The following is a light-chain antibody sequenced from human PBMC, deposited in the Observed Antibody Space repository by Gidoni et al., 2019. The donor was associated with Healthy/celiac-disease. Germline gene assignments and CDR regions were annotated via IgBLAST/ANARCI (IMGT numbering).Light chain of an antibody. V-gene: IGKV1-6*01. Sequence: AIQMTQSPSSLSASVGDRVTITCRASQGIRNDLGWYQQKPGKAPRLLIYATYTLQSGVPSRFSGSGSGTDFTLTINTLQPEDFATYYCLQDNNYPLTFGGXTKVEIK. CDR1: QGIRND. CDR2: ATY. CDR3: LQDNNYPLT. J-gene: IGKJ4*01.